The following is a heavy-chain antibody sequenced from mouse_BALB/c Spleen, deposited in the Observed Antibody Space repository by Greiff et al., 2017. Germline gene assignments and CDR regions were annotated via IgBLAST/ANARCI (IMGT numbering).Heavy chain of an antibody. Sequence: VKLMESGPGLVQPSQSLSITCTVSGFSLTSYGVHWVRQSPGKGLEWLGVIWSGGSTDYNAAFISRLSISKDNSKSQVFFKMNSLQANDTAIYYCARKYYYGYAMDYWGQGTSVTVSS. CDR3: ARKYYYGYAMDY. J-gene: IGHJ4*01. CDR1: GFSLTSYG. D-gene: IGHD1-1*01. V-gene: IGHV2-2*02. CDR2: IWSGGST.